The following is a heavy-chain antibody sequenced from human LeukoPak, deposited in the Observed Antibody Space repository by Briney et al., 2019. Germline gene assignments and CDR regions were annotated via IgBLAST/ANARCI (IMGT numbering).Heavy chain of an antibody. D-gene: IGHD1-1*01. J-gene: IGHJ6*02. CDR3: ARRGTGHGMDV. V-gene: IGHV3-23*01. CDR1: GFTFSSYG. CDR2: ISGTAIYP. Sequence: GGSLRLSCAASGFTFSSYGMSWVRQTPEKGLEWVSSISGTAIYPFYADSVKGRFTISRDNAKNTLFLQMNSLRAEDTAVYYCARRGTGHGMDVWGQGTTVIASS.